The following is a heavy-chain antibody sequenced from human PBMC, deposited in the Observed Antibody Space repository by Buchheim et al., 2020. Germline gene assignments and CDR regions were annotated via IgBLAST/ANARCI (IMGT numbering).Heavy chain of an antibody. CDR2: ISASGGST. D-gene: IGHD4/OR15-4a*01. CDR1: GFTFSSYG. Sequence: VQLVESGGGVVQPGRSLRLSCAASGFTFSSYGMHWVRQAPGRGLDWVSGISASGGSTYYADSVKGRFTISRDNSKNTLYLQMNNLRAEDTAMYYCGPRTVLTRMWGQGTL. V-gene: IGHV3-23*04. J-gene: IGHJ4*02. CDR3: GPRTVLTRM.